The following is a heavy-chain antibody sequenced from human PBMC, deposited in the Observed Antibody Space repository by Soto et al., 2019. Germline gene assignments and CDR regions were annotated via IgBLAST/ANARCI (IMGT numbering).Heavy chain of an antibody. D-gene: IGHD6-13*01. CDR3: ARAAAGTYFAFDI. CDR2: IHHSGST. Sequence: SETLSLTCAVSSGSISSTNWWSWVRQPPGKGLEWIGEIHHSGSTNYNSSLKSRVIISVDKSKNEFSLKLSSVTAADTAVYYCARAAAGTYFAFDIWGQGTMVTVSS. CDR1: SGSISSTNW. J-gene: IGHJ3*02. V-gene: IGHV4-4*02.